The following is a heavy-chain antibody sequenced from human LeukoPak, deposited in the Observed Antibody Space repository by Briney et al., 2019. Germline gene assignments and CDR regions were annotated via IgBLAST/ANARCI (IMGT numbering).Heavy chain of an antibody. J-gene: IGHJ4*02. CDR1: GFTFSGYW. CDR2: INQNGGEK. CDR3: ARYRHLGY. V-gene: IGHV3-7*01. Sequence: GGSLRLSCADSGFTFSGYWTNWVRQAPGKGLEWVANINQNGGEKYYVDSVKGRFTISRDNGKHSLYLQMNSLRAEDTAVYYCARYRHLGYWGQGTLVTVSS.